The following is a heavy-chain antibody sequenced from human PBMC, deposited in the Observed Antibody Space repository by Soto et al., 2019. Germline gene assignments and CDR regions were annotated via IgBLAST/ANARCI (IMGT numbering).Heavy chain of an antibody. D-gene: IGHD3-3*01. CDR1: GGSISSYY. CDR2: IYYSGRT. Sequence: SETLSLTCTVSGGSISSYYWSWIRQPPGKGLEWIGYIYYSGRTNYNPSLKSRVTISVDTSKNQFSLKLSSVTAADTAVYYCARGFFIRPFCYFGETGFAPGGGGTWVPVSP. J-gene: IGHJ5*02. V-gene: IGHV4-59*01. CDR3: ARGFFIRPFCYFGETGFAP.